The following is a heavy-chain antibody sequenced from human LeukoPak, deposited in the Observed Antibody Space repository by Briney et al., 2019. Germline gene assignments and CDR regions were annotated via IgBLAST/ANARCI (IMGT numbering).Heavy chain of an antibody. D-gene: IGHD3-9*01. J-gene: IGHJ4*02. CDR3: ARSLYYDILTGYYYYFDY. CDR2: IIPIFGTA. CDR1: GGPFSSYA. V-gene: IGHV1-69*06. Sequence: GASVKVSCKASGGPFSSYAISWVRPAPGQGLEWMGGIIPIFGTANYAQKFQGRVTITADKSTSTAYMELSSLRSEDTAVYYCARSLYYDILTGYYYYFDYWGQGTLVTVSS.